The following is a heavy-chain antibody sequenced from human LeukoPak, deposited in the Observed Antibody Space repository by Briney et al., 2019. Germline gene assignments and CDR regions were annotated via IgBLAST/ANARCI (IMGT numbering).Heavy chain of an antibody. J-gene: IGHJ6*03. CDR1: GSTFSSYE. V-gene: IGHV3-48*03. Sequence: GGSLRLSCAASGSTFSSYEMNWVRQAPGKGLEWVSYISSSGSTIYYADSVKGRFTISRDNAKNSLYLQMNSLRAEDTAVYYCARMGRRSGWYVGWGYYYYMDVWGKGTTVTISS. CDR3: ARMGRRSGWYVGWGYYYYMDV. D-gene: IGHD6-19*01. CDR2: ISSSGSTI.